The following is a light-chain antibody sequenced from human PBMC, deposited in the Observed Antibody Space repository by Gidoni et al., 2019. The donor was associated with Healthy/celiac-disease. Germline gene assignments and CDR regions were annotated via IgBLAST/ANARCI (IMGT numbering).Light chain of an antibody. Sequence: DIQMTPSPSSLSASVGDRVTITCQASQDISNYLTWYQQKPGKAPKLLIYDASNLETGVPSRFSGSGSGTDFTFTISSLQPEDIATYYCQQYDNLLLAFGPGTKVEIK. CDR2: DAS. CDR1: QDISNY. CDR3: QQYDNLLLA. V-gene: IGKV1-33*01. J-gene: IGKJ3*01.